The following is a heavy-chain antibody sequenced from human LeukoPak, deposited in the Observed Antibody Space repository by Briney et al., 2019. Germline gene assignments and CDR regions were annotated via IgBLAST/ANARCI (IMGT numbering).Heavy chain of an antibody. CDR2: IYTTGST. D-gene: IGHD3-10*01. CDR1: GGSISSTSYY. J-gene: IGHJ5*02. V-gene: IGHV4-61*09. Sequence: SETLSLTCTVSGGSISSTSYYWSWIRQPAGKGLEWIGHIYTTGSTNYNPSLKSRVTISLDTSKNHFSLKLSSVTAADTAVYYCARGAYFYGSGINWFDPWGQGTLITVSS. CDR3: ARGAYFYGSGINWFDP.